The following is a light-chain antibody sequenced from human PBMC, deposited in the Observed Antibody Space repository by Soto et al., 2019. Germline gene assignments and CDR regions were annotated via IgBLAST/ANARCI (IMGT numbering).Light chain of an antibody. Sequence: VVMTQSPGTLSVSPGEGVTLSCRASQSVSSSYLAWYQQKPGQAPRLLIYGASSRATGIPDRFSGSGSGTDFTLTISRLEPEDFAVYYCQQRSNWPTFGGGTKVDI. CDR2: GAS. CDR1: QSVSSSY. J-gene: IGKJ4*01. V-gene: IGKV3D-20*02. CDR3: QQRSNWPT.